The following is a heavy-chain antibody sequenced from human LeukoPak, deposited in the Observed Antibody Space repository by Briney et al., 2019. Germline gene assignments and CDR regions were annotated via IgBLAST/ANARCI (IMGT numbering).Heavy chain of an antibody. D-gene: IGHD4-17*01. J-gene: IGHJ4*02. V-gene: IGHV3-7*01. CDR2: IKDDGRDK. CDR1: GFTFSSSW. Sequence: GGSLRLSCAASGFTFSSSWMTWVRQAPGKGLEWVASIKDDGRDKYYVDSVKGRFTVSRDNAKNSAFLQMNSLRAEDTAVYYCARVGYGETDFDYWGQGTLVTVSS. CDR3: ARVGYGETDFDY.